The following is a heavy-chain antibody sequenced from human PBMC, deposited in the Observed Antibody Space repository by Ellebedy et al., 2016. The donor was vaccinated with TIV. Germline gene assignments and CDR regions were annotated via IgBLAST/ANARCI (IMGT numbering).Heavy chain of an antibody. Sequence: MPSETLSLTCTVSGGSISSYYWSWIRQPPGKGLEWIGYIYYSGSTNYNPSLKSRVTISVDTSKNQFSLKLSSVTAADTAVYYCATMGDTAMATLGDYWGQGTLVTVSS. CDR1: GGSISSYY. J-gene: IGHJ4*02. CDR2: IYYSGST. D-gene: IGHD5-18*01. CDR3: ATMGDTAMATLGDY. V-gene: IGHV4-59*01.